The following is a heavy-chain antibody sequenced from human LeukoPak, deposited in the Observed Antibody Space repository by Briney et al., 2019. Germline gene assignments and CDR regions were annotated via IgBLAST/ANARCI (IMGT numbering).Heavy chain of an antibody. CDR2: IYYTGST. Sequence: SETLSLTCTVSGASISSSTYYWGWIRQPPGKGLARIGNIYYTGSTYYNPSLKSRVTLSVDTSKNQFSLKLTSVTPADTAVYYCARMMYSSSAGHIDDWGQGTLVTVSS. J-gene: IGHJ4*02. CDR3: ARMMYSSSAGHIDD. D-gene: IGHD6-13*01. V-gene: IGHV4-39*01. CDR1: GASISSSTYY.